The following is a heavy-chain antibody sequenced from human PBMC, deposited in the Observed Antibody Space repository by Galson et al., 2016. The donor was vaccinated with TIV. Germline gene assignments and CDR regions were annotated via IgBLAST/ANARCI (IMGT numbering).Heavy chain of an antibody. CDR1: GYTFTAYY. CDR2: VYPNSGGA. D-gene: IGHD2-8*01. J-gene: IGHJ4*02. Sequence: SVKVSCKASGYTFTAYYVHWIRQAPGQGLEWMGWVYPNSGGAILAPKFEGRVIMTRDTSINTASMELTSLTSDDTAVYFCATIEGGVGSFWGLGTLVTVSS. V-gene: IGHV1-2*02. CDR3: ATIEGGVGSF.